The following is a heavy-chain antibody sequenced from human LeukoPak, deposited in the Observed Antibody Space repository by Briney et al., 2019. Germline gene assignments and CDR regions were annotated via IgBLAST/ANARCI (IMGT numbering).Heavy chain of an antibody. Sequence: GESLQISCKGSGYSFTSYWIGWVRQMPGKGLDWMGIIYPGDSDTRYSPSFQGQVTISADKSISTGYLQWSSLKASDTAMYYCARVLITMVRGALSPSHFDYWGQGTLVTVSS. J-gene: IGHJ4*02. V-gene: IGHV5-51*01. CDR2: IYPGDSDT. CDR1: GYSFTSYW. D-gene: IGHD3-10*01. CDR3: ARVLITMVRGALSPSHFDY.